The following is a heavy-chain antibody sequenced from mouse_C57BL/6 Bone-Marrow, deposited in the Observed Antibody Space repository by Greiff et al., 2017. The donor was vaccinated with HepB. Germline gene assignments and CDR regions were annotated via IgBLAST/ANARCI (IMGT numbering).Heavy chain of an antibody. CDR1: GYAFTNYL. CDR3: ARGALQRRLRY. V-gene: IGHV1-54*01. D-gene: IGHD3-2*02. Sequence: QVQLQQSGAELVRPGTSVKVSCKASGYAFTNYLIEWVNQRPGQGLEWIGVINPGSGGTNYNEKFKGKATLTADKSSSTAYMQLSSLTSEDSAVYFCARGALQRRLRYWGQGTTLTVSS. J-gene: IGHJ2*01. CDR2: INPGSGGT.